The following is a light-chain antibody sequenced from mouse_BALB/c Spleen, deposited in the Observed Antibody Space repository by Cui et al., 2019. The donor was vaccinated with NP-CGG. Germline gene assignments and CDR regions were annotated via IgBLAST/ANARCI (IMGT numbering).Light chain of an antibody. Sequence: QAVVTQESALTTSPGETVTLTCRSSNWAVTTSNYANWVQEKPDHLFTGLIGGTNNRAPGVPARFSGSLIGDRAALTITGAQTEDEAIYFCALWYSNHWVFGGGTKLTVL. CDR2: GTN. CDR1: NWAVTTSNY. V-gene: IGLV1*01. CDR3: ALWYSNHWV. J-gene: IGLJ1*01.